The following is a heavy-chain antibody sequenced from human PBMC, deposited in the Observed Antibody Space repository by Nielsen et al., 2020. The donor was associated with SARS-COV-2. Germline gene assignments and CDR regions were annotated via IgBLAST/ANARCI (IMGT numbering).Heavy chain of an antibody. CDR1: GGSFSGYY. D-gene: IGHD2-15*01. Sequence: SETLSLTCAVYGGSFSGYYWSWIRQPPGKGLEWIGELNHSGSTNYNPSLKSRVTISVDTSKNQFSLKLSSVTAADTAVYYCARVGRYCSGGSCYAQYFQHWGQGTLVTVSS. CDR2: LNHSGST. J-gene: IGHJ1*01. V-gene: IGHV4-34*01. CDR3: ARVGRYCSGGSCYAQYFQH.